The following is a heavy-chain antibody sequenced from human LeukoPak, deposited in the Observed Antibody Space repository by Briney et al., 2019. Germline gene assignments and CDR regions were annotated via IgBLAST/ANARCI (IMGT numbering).Heavy chain of an antibody. CDR1: GYTFTSYG. D-gene: IGHD2-2*01. V-gene: IGHV1-18*01. CDR3: ARSLALGYCSSTSCPSDAFDI. Sequence: GASVKVSCKASGYTFTSYGITWVRQAPGQGLEWMGWISAYNGHTNYAQKLQGRVTMTTDTSTSTAYMELRSLRSDDTAVYYCARSLALGYCSSTSCPSDAFDIWGQGTMVTVSS. J-gene: IGHJ3*02. CDR2: ISAYNGHT.